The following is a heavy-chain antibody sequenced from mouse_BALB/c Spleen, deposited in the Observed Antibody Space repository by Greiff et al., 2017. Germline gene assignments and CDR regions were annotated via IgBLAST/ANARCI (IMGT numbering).Heavy chain of an antibody. D-gene: IGHD2-3*01. J-gene: IGHJ3*01. V-gene: IGHV2-6-7*01. CDR1: GFSLTGYG. CDR3: AREDGYSHFAY. CDR2: IWGDGST. Sequence: VKVVESGPGLVAPSQSLSITCTVSGFSLTGYGVNWVRQPPGKGLEWLGMIWGDGSTDYNSALKSRLSISKDNSKSQVFLKMNSLQTDDTSRYYCAREDGYSHFAYWGQGTLVTVSA.